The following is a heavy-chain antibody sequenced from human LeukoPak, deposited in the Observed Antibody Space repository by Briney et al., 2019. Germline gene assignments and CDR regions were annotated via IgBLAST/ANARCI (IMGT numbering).Heavy chain of an antibody. Sequence: ASVKVSRKASGYTFTSYYMHWVRQAPGQGLEWMGIINPSGGSTSYAQKFQGRVTMTRDTSTSTVYMELSSLRSEDAAVYYCARADYINPFDYWGQGTLVTVSS. J-gene: IGHJ4*02. CDR1: GYTFTSYY. V-gene: IGHV1-46*01. D-gene: IGHD4-11*01. CDR3: ARADYINPFDY. CDR2: INPSGGST.